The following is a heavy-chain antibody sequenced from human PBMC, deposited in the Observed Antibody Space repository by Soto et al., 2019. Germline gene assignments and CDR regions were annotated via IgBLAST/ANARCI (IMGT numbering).Heavy chain of an antibody. CDR3: ARSEKTYYDYFWGSYPHSSNPRAFDI. CDR2: IYYSGST. V-gene: IGHV4-59*08. CDR1: GGSISSYY. D-gene: IGHD3-16*02. Sequence: SETLSLTCTVSGGSISSYYWSWIRQPPGKGLEWIGYIYYSGSTNYNPSLKSRVTISVDTSKNQFSLKLSSVTAADTAVYYCARSEKTYYDYFWGSYPHSSNPRAFDIWGKGTMVTVSS. J-gene: IGHJ3*02.